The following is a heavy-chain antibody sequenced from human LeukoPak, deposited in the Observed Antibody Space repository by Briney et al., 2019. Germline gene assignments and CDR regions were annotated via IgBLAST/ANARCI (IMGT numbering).Heavy chain of an antibody. V-gene: IGHV3-21*01. CDR2: ISSSSSYI. Sequence: GGSLRLSCAASGFTFSSYSMNWVRQAPGKGLEWVSSISSSSSYIYYADSVKGRFTISRDNAKNSLYLQMNSLRAEDTAVYYRARGGIGAIVVVHLDHWGQGTLVTVSS. J-gene: IGHJ5*02. CDR1: GFTFSSYS. D-gene: IGHD3-22*01. CDR3: ARGGIGAIVVVHLDH.